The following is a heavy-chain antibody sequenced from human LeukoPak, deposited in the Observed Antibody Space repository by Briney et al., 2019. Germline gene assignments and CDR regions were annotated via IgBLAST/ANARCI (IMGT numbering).Heavy chain of an antibody. D-gene: IGHD4-17*01. V-gene: IGHV3-30*18. J-gene: IGHJ3*02. CDR1: GFTFSSYG. CDR2: ISYDGSNK. CDR3: AKAFTVYDAFDI. Sequence: AGGSLRLSCAASGFTFSSYGMHWVRQAPGKGLKWVAVISYDGSNKYYADSVKGRFTISRDNSKNTLYLQMNSLRAEDTAVYYCAKAFTVYDAFDIWGQGTMVTVSS.